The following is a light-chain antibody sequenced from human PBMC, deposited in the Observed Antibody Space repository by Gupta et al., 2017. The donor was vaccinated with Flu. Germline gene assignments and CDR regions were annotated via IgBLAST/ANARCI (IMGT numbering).Light chain of an antibody. CDR3: SSYTSITTTRI. CDR1: SNDVGGYNY. V-gene: IGLV2-14*01. CDR2: EVS. Sequence: QSALTQPASVSGSPGQSITISCTGTSNDVGGYNYVSWYQQHPGKAPKLMIYEVSNRPSGVSNRFSGSKSGNTASLTISGLHPEDEANYYCSSYTSITTTRIFGTGTEVIVL. J-gene: IGLJ1*01.